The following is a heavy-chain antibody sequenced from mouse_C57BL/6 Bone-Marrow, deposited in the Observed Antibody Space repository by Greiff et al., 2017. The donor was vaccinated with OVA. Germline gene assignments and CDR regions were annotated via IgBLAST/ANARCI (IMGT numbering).Heavy chain of an antibody. V-gene: IGHV1-50*01. CDR3: ARGDGYTEFAY. J-gene: IGHJ3*01. Sequence: QVQLQQPGAELVKPGASVKLSCKASGYTFTSYWMQWVKQRPGQGLEWIGEIDPSDSYTNYNQKFKGKATLTVDTSSSTAYMQLSSLTSEDSAVYYCARGDGYTEFAYWGQGTLVTVSA. CDR2: IDPSDSYT. CDR1: GYTFTSYW. D-gene: IGHD2-3*01.